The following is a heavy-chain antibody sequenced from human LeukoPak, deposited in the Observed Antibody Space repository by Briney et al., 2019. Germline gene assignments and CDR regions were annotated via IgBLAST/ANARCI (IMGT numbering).Heavy chain of an antibody. V-gene: IGHV5-51*01. Sequence: GESLKISCKGSGYTFIDYWIGWVRQRPGKGLEWMGIIYPGDSDTRYSPSFQGQVTISADKSMNTAYLHWSRLKASDTAMYYCASGVVAEYFDYWGQGTLVTVSS. CDR3: ASGVVAEYFDY. CDR1: GYTFIDYW. J-gene: IGHJ4*02. D-gene: IGHD2-15*01. CDR2: IYPGDSDT.